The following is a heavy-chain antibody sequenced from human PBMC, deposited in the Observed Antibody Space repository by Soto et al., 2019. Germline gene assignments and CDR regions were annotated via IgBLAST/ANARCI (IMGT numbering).Heavy chain of an antibody. CDR1: GFTFSNYW. J-gene: IGHJ4*02. Sequence: PGGSLRLSCAASGFTFSNYWMSWVRQAPGKGLEWVANIKEDGSEKYYVDSVKGRFTISRDNAKNSLYLHMDSLRAEDTAVYYCALVKSIPKARVPDYWRQRNLVTVS. CDR2: IKEDGSEK. CDR3: ALVKSIPKARVPDY. D-gene: IGHD2-2*01. V-gene: IGHV3-7*01.